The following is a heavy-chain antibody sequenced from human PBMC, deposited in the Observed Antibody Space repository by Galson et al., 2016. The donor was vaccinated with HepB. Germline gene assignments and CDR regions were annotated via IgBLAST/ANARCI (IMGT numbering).Heavy chain of an antibody. D-gene: IGHD1-14*01. CDR3: ARELDHSFYFDY. CDR1: GYTFNTYN. CDR2: IKPSGGNT. V-gene: IGHV1-46*02. J-gene: IGHJ4*02. Sequence: SVKVSCKASGYTFNTYNMHWVRQAPGQGLEWMGIIKPSGGNTIYAQKFQDRITMTRDTSTSTVYMELISLRCEDTAVYYCARELDHSFYFDYWGQGTLLTVSS.